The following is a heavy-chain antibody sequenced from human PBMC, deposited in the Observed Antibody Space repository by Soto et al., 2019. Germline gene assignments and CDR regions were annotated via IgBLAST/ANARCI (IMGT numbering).Heavy chain of an antibody. Sequence: QVQLQQWGAGLLKPSETLSLTCAVYGGSFSGYYWSWIRQPPGKGLEWIGEINHSGSTNYNPSLKSRVTISVDTSKNQFSLKLSSVTAADTAVYYCARGIAVAGTADYWGQGTLVTVSS. J-gene: IGHJ4*02. CDR3: ARGIAVAGTADY. CDR2: INHSGST. D-gene: IGHD6-19*01. CDR1: GGSFSGYY. V-gene: IGHV4-34*01.